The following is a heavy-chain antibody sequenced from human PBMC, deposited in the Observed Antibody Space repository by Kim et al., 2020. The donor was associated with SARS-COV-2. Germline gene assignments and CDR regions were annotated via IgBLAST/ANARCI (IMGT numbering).Heavy chain of an antibody. J-gene: IGHJ4*02. Sequence: LKSRMTISTDTSKNLFSLNLSSVTAADTAVYYCARGNDYIWGTSRAYFDYWGQGTLVSVSS. D-gene: IGHD3-16*02. CDR3: ARGNDYIWGTSRAYFDY. V-gene: IGHV4-30-2*05.